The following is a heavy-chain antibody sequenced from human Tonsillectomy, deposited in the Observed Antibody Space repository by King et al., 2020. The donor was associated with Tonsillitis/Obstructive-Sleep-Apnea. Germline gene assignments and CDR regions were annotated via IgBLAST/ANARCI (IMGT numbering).Heavy chain of an antibody. J-gene: IGHJ4*02. V-gene: IGHV3-23*04. CDR2: ISGSGAGT. CDR3: AKDHSSGWHDFDY. CDR1: GFTFSTYA. Sequence: VQLVESGGGLVQPGGSLRLSCAASGFTFSTYAMSWVRQAPGKGLEWVSAISGSGAGTYYADSVKGRFTISRDNSKNTLYLQMNSLRAEDTAVYYCAKDHSSGWHDFDYWGQGTLVTVSS. D-gene: IGHD6-19*01.